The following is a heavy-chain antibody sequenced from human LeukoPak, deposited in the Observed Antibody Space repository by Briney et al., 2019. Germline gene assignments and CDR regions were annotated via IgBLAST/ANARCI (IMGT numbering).Heavy chain of an antibody. V-gene: IGHV3-74*01. Sequence: GGSLRLSCAASGFTFSDYYMSWIRQAPGKGLVWVSRINSDGSSTSYADSVKGRFTISRDNAKNTLYLQMNSLRAEDTAVYYCARDDSSSFDAFDIRGQGTMVTVSS. CDR1: GFTFSDYY. D-gene: IGHD6-13*01. J-gene: IGHJ3*02. CDR3: ARDDSSSFDAFDI. CDR2: INSDGSST.